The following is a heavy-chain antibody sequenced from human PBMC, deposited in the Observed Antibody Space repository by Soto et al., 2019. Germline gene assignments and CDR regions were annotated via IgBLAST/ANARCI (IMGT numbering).Heavy chain of an antibody. D-gene: IGHD3-10*01. CDR3: AREQITMVRGGRVDYYYYGMDV. J-gene: IGHJ6*02. CDR2: IYYSGST. V-gene: IGHV4-31*03. Sequence: SATLSLTCTVSGGSISSGGYYWSWIRQHPGKGLEWIGYIYYSGSTYYNPSLKSRVTISVDTSKNQFSLKLSSVTAADTAVYYCAREQITMVRGGRVDYYYYGMDVWGQGTTVTVS. CDR1: GGSISSGGYY.